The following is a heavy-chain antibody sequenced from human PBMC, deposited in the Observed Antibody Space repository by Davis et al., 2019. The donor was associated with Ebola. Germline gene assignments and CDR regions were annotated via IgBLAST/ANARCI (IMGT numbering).Heavy chain of an antibody. CDR1: GYSFTSYW. V-gene: IGHV5-51*01. Sequence: GESLKISCKGSGYSFTSYWIGWVRQMPGKGLEWMGIIYPGDSDTRYSPSFQGQVTISADKSISTAYLQWSSLKASDTAMYYCARCGIVVVPAAICLWWGQGTLVTVSS. CDR2: IYPGDSDT. CDR3: ARCGIVVVPAAICLW. J-gene: IGHJ4*02. D-gene: IGHD2-2*01.